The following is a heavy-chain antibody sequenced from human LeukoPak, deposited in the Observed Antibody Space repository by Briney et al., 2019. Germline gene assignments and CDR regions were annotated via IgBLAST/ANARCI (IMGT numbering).Heavy chain of an antibody. CDR3: VRHHLSYSSGWYG. V-gene: IGHV4-39*01. CDR2: TFYSGST. D-gene: IGHD6-19*01. J-gene: IGHJ4*02. CDR1: GGSISSSDFC. Sequence: PSETLSLTCSVSGGSISSSDFCWGWLRRPPGKGLEWIGSTFYSGSTNYNPSLKRRVTISVHTSKNQFSLKVTSVTAADTAVYYCVRHHLSYSSGWYGWGQGTLVTVSS.